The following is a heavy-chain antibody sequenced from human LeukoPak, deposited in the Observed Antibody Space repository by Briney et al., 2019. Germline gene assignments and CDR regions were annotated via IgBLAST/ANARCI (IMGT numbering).Heavy chain of an antibody. J-gene: IGHJ4*02. CDR2: IYHSGST. CDR3: AGGKGHYDILTGYHPPHY. Sequence: SGTLSLTCAVSGGSISSGNWWSWVRQPPGKGLEWIGEIYHSGSTNYNPSLKSRVTISVDKSKNQFSLKLSSVTAADTAVYYCAGGKGHYDILTGYHPPHYWGQGTLVTVSS. CDR1: GGSISSGNW. V-gene: IGHV4-4*02. D-gene: IGHD3-9*01.